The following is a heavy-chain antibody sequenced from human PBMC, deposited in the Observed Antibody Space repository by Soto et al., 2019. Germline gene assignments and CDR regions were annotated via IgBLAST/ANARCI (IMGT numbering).Heavy chain of an antibody. J-gene: IGHJ6*02. CDR1: GLSFGDDA. CDR3: ARDVGTQMDFWSTSGMDV. Sequence: PGGSLRLSCAASGLSFGDDAMHWVRQAPGKGLEWVAVITYDGSTKFYADSVRGRFTISRDNSKSTLYLQMASLIGKDTAVYYCARDVGTQMDFWSTSGMDVWGQGTTVTVSS. CDR2: ITYDGSTK. V-gene: IGHV3-30-3*01. D-gene: IGHD3-3*01.